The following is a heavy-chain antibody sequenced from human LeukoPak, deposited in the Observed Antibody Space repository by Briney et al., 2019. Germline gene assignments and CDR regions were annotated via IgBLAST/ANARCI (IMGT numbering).Heavy chain of an antibody. J-gene: IGHJ4*02. CDR1: GDSISSGGYY. CDR3: AGASRQLADLDY. CDR2: IYYSGNT. D-gene: IGHD6-6*01. V-gene: IGHV4-31*03. Sequence: PSETLSLTCTVSGDSISSGGYYWTWIRQHPGKGLEWIGSIYYSGNTYYNSSLKSRVTISVDTSKNQFSLKLTSVTDADTAVYYCAGASRQLADLDYWGLGTLVTVPS.